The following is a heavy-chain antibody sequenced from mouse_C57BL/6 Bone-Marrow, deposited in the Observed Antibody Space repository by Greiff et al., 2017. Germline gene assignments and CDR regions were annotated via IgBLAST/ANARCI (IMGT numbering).Heavy chain of an antibody. Sequence: VQLQQPGAELVRPGSSVKLSCKASGYTFTSYWMHWVKQRPIQGLEWIGNIDPSDSETPYNQKFKDKATLTVDKSSSTAYMQLSSLTSEDSAVYYCARRIYYGNYEAMDYWGQGTSVTVSS. CDR1: GYTFTSYW. CDR2: IDPSDSET. CDR3: ARRIYYGNYEAMDY. D-gene: IGHD2-1*01. J-gene: IGHJ4*01. V-gene: IGHV1-52*01.